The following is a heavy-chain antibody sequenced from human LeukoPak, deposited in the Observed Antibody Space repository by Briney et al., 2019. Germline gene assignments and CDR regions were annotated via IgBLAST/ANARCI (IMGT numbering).Heavy chain of an antibody. V-gene: IGHV3-30*02. D-gene: IGHD1-1*01. CDR3: ARDVASTGTQGWFDP. J-gene: IGHJ5*02. CDR1: GFTLSNFD. CDR2: LRNDGRSK. Sequence: GGSQRLSCAASGFTLSNFDMPWVRQAPGKGLEWVAFLRNDGRSKYYADSVNGRFTISADNSDNTLFLQMNSLRGDDTAVYYCARDVASTGTQGWFDPWGQGTLVTVSS.